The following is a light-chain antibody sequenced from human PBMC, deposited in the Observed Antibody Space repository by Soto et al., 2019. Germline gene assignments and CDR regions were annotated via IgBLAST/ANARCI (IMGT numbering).Light chain of an antibody. CDR1: QSVGND. J-gene: IGKJ1*01. CDR2: ATS. V-gene: IGKV3-15*01. Sequence: EIGLTQSPATLSVAPWERVTLSCRASQSVGNDLAWYQQKPGHAPRLLIHATSTRATGVPARFSGSGSGTEFTLTISSMQSEDFAVYYCQQYDYWPPTFGQGTKVDIK. CDR3: QQYDYWPPT.